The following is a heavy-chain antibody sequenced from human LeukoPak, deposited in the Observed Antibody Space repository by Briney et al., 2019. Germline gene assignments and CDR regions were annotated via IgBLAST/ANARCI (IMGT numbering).Heavy chain of an antibody. CDR3: ARDSSWQWLERRNFDY. CDR1: GYTFTSYA. J-gene: IGHJ4*02. CDR2: INTNTGNP. V-gene: IGHV7-4-1*02. D-gene: IGHD6-19*01. Sequence: ASVKVSCKASGYTFTSYAMNWVRQAPGQGLEWMGWINTNTGNPTYAQGFTGRFVFSLDTSVSTAYLQISSLKAEDTAVYYCARDSSWQWLERRNFDYWGQGTLVTVSS.